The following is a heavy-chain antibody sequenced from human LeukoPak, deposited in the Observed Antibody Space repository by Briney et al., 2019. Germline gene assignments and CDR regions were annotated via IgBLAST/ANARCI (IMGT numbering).Heavy chain of an antibody. Sequence: ASVMVSCMASGYTCTVYYIHWVRQAPGQGLEWIGWINPNSGDTNFAQKFQGRVTVTRATSISTAFMELNRLTSDDTAVYYCAREGAGGSWAGYWGQGTLVTVSS. CDR1: GYTCTVYY. J-gene: IGHJ4*02. V-gene: IGHV1-2*02. CDR3: AREGAGGSWAGY. CDR2: INPNSGDT. D-gene: IGHD1-26*01.